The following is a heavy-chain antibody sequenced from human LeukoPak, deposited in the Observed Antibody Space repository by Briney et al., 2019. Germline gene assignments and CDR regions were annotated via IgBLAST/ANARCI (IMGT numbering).Heavy chain of an antibody. J-gene: IGHJ4*02. D-gene: IGHD3-10*01. CDR2: MNPNSGNT. Sequence: ASVKVSCKASGYTFTSYDINWVRQAPGQGLEWMGWMNPNSGNTGYAQKFQGRVTMTRNTSISTAYMELSSLRSEDTAVYYCARGGYGSGSYYFDYWGQGTLVTVSS. V-gene: IGHV1-8*01. CDR1: GYTFTSYD. CDR3: ARGGYGSGSYYFDY.